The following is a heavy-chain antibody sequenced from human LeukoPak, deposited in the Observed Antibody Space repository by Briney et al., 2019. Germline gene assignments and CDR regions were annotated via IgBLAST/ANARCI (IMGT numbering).Heavy chain of an antibody. V-gene: IGHV2-70*11. CDR3: ARISREGYTGSFLYGDY. J-gene: IGHJ4*02. Sequence: ESGPALVKPTQTLTLTCTFSGFSLSTSGICVSWIRQPPGKALEWLARIDWDEDKYYSTSLKTRLTISKDTAKNQVVLTMTNMDPVDTATYYCARISREGYTGSFLYGDYWGQGALVTVSS. CDR2: IDWDEDK. D-gene: IGHD1-26*01. CDR1: GFSLSTSGIC.